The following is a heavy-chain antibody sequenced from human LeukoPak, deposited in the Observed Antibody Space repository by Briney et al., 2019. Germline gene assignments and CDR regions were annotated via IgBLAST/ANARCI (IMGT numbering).Heavy chain of an antibody. CDR2: ISYDGSNK. J-gene: IGHJ4*02. CDR1: GFTFSSYA. D-gene: IGHD2-15*01. CDR3: ARAAEDIVVVVAAESYFDY. V-gene: IGHV3-30-3*01. Sequence: GGSLRLSCAASGFTFSSYAMHWVRQAPGKGLEWVAVISYDGSNKYYADSVKGRFTISRDNSKNTLYLQMNSLRAEDTAVYYCARAAEDIVVVVAAESYFDYWGQGTLVTVSS.